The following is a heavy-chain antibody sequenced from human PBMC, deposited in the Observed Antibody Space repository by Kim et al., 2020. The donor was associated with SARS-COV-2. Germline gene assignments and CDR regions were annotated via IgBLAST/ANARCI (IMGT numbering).Heavy chain of an antibody. J-gene: IGHJ4*02. CDR3: ARLDYYDSSGYIDY. Sequence: SETLSLTCTVSGYSISSGYYWGWIRQPPGKGLEWIGSIYHSGSTYYNPSLKSRVTISVDTSKNQFSLKLSSVTAADTAVYYCARLDYYDSSGYIDYWGQGTLVTVSS. CDR2: IYHSGST. V-gene: IGHV4-38-2*02. CDR1: GYSISSGYY. D-gene: IGHD3-22*01.